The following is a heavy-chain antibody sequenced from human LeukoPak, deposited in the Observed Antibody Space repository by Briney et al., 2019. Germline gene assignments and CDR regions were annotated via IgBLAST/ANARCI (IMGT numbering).Heavy chain of an antibody. CDR3: ARDLKDYSDNYYYYYMDV. V-gene: IGHV3-30*14. CDR2: ISYDGSNK. D-gene: IGHD4-17*01. Sequence: GGSLRLSCAASGFTFSSYAMHWVRQAPGKGLEWVAVISYDGSNKYYADSVKGRFTVSRDNSKNTLYLQMNSLRAEDTAVYYCARDLKDYSDNYYYYYMDVWGKGTTVTVS. CDR1: GFTFSSYA. J-gene: IGHJ6*03.